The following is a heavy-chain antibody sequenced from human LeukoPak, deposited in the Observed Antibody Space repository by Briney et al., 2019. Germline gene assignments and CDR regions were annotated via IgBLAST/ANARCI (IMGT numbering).Heavy chain of an antibody. CDR1: GDSISSGGSY. Sequence: SQTLSLTCTVSGDSISSGGSYWSWIRQPPGKGLEWIGYIHHTGSTYYNPSLKSRVIMSVDRSKRQFSLRLTSVTAADTAVYYCARGVIPNYYGSGSYDYWGQGTLVTVSS. D-gene: IGHD3-10*01. J-gene: IGHJ4*02. CDR2: IHHTGST. V-gene: IGHV4-30-2*01. CDR3: ARGVIPNYYGSGSYDY.